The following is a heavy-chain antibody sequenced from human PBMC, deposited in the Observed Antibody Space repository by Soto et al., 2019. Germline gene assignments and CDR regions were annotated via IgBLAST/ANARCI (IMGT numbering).Heavy chain of an antibody. Sequence: QVPLQQWGAGLLKPSETLSLTCAVYGGSFGGYYWSWIRQPPGKGLEWIGEINHSGSTNYNPSLKWRVTIAIDTSKTHFSLKLNSVTAADTAVYYCARRVVPAALGYWGQGMLVTVSS. V-gene: IGHV4-34*01. J-gene: IGHJ4*02. CDR1: GGSFGGYY. CDR3: ARRVVPAALGY. D-gene: IGHD2-2*01. CDR2: INHSGST.